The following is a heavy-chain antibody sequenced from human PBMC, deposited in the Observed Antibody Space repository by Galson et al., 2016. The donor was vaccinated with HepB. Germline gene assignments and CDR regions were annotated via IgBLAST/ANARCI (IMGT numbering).Heavy chain of an antibody. J-gene: IGHJ2*01. CDR2: ISGVNGKT. D-gene: IGHD2-8*01. V-gene: IGHV1-18*01. Sequence: SVKVSCKASGFTFHNYLINWVRQAPGQGLEWMGWISGVNGKTVHADKFQGRVTLTTDTSTNTAYMELKSLTSDDTAVYYCAREEGGTDDGTNSWYFDLWGRGTRVTISS. CDR3: AREEGGTDDGTNSWYFDL. CDR1: GFTFHNYL.